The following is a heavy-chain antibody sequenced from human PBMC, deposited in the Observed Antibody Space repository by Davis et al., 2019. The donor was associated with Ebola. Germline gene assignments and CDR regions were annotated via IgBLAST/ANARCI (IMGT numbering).Heavy chain of an antibody. V-gene: IGHV3-7*01. J-gene: IGHJ4*02. CDR1: GFTFSGSA. D-gene: IGHD2-2*01. CDR3: ARRGCSSTSCSITPMDY. CDR2: IKQDGSEK. Sequence: GESLKISCAASGFTFSGSAMHWVRQAPGKGLEWVANIKQDGSEKYYVDSVKGRFTISRDNAKNSLYLQMNSLRAEDTAVYYCARRGCSSTSCSITPMDYWGQGTLVTVSS.